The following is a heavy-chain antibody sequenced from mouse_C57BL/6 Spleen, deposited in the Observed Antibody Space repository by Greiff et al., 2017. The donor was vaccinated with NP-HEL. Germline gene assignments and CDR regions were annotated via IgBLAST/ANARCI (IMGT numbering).Heavy chain of an antibody. Sequence: EVMLVESGEGLVKPGGSLKLSCAASGFTFSSYAMSWVRQTPEKRLEWVAYISSGGDYIYYADTVKGRFTISRDNARNTLYLQMSSLKSEDTAMYYYTREGGTWFAYWGQGTLVTVSA. CDR3: TREGGTWFAY. J-gene: IGHJ3*01. CDR1: GFTFSSYA. CDR2: ISSGGDYI. V-gene: IGHV5-9-1*02.